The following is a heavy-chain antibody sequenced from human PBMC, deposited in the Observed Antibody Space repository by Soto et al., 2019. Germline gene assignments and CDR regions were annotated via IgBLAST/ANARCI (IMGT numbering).Heavy chain of an antibody. D-gene: IGHD3-10*01. CDR1: GYTFTGYY. Sequence: ASVKVSCKASGYTFTGYYMHWVRQAPGQGLEWMGWINPNSGGTNYAQKFQGWVTMTRDTSISTAYMELSRLRSDDTAAYYCAREYYYGSGTLRAFDIWGQGTMVTVSS. J-gene: IGHJ3*02. CDR2: INPNSGGT. CDR3: AREYYYGSGTLRAFDI. V-gene: IGHV1-2*04.